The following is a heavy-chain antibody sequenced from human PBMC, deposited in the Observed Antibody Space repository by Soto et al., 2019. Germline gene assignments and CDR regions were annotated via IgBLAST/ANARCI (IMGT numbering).Heavy chain of an antibody. V-gene: IGHV3-23*01. CDR1: GFSFSTSS. Sequence: HPGGSLRLSCAASGFSFSTSSMAWVRQPPGKGLEWVSAISRSGSDTHYADSVKGRFTIARDNSKNTLYLQMTSLRVEDTAVYYCAKDVRITMRVVVMTFDYWGQGTPVTVSS. CDR3: AKDVRITMRVVVMTFDY. J-gene: IGHJ4*02. D-gene: IGHD3-22*01. CDR2: ISRSGSDT.